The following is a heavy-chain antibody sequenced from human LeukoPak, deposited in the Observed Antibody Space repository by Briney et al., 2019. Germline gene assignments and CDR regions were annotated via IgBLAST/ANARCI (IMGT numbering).Heavy chain of an antibody. V-gene: IGHV4-59*01. CDR2: IYSGST. D-gene: IGHD3-10*01. J-gene: IGHJ5*02. Sequence: NPSETLSLTCSVSGASITNSYWSWIRQTPGKGLEWIGNIYSGSTNYNPSFESRVTVSLDTSKNQFSLRLTSVTAADTALYYCARDGYGSGSYGWFDPWGQGTLVTVSS. CDR3: ARDGYGSGSYGWFDP. CDR1: GASITNSY.